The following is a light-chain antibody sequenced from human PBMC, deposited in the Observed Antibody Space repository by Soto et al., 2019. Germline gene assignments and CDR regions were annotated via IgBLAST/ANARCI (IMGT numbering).Light chain of an antibody. V-gene: IGLV1-40*01. Sequence: QSVLTQPPSVSGAPGQRVTISCTGSSSNIGAGYDVQWHQQFPGEAPKLLIYGNTYRPSGVPDRFSGSKSGTSASLDITGLQAEDEADYYCQSFDVSLSGSRFGGGTQLTVL. CDR3: QSFDVSLSGSR. J-gene: IGLJ2*01. CDR2: GNT. CDR1: SSNIGAGYD.